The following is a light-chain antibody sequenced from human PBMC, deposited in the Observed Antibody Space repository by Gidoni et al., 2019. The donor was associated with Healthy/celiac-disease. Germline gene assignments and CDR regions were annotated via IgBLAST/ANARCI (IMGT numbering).Light chain of an antibody. Sequence: ELGMTQSPATLSVSPGERATLSCRASQSVSSNLAWYQQNPVQAPRLLIYGASTRATGIPARFSGSGSGTEFTLTISSLQSEDFAVYYCQQYNNWPPLTFGGGTKVEIK. J-gene: IGKJ4*01. CDR3: QQYNNWPPLT. CDR2: GAS. V-gene: IGKV3-15*01. CDR1: QSVSSN.